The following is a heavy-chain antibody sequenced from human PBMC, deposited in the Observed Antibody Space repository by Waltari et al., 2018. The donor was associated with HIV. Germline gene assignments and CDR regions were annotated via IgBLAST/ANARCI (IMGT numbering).Heavy chain of an antibody. J-gene: IGHJ5*02. CDR2: IKQDGSEK. CDR1: GFTFSTYW. Sequence: EVQLVESGGGLVQPGGSVSLSCEGSGFTFSTYWISWVRQAPGKGLEWVANIKQDGSEKYYVDSVKGRFTISRDNAKNSLYLQMNSLRAEDTAVYYCAGRSPARRLNWFDPWGQGTLVTVSS. V-gene: IGHV3-7*01. CDR3: AGRSPARRLNWFDP. D-gene: IGHD4-17*01.